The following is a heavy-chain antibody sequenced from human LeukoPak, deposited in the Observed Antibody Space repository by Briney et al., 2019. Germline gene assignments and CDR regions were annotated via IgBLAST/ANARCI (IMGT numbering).Heavy chain of an antibody. CDR3: ARVFRGAVTSNWFDP. CDR2: IFDSGST. D-gene: IGHD4-17*01. Sequence: SETLPLTCTVSGGSINGYYWTWIRQPPGKGLEWIGYIFDSGSTNYNPSLKSRVTMSVDSSNTEFSLRLNSVTAADTAVYYCARVFRGAVTSNWFDPWGQGTLVTVS. CDR1: GGSINGYY. J-gene: IGHJ5*02. V-gene: IGHV4-59*01.